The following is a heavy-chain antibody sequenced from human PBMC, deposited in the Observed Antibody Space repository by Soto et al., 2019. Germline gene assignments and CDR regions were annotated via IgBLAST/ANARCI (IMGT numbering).Heavy chain of an antibody. J-gene: IGHJ4*02. CDR1: GFTFSSYG. V-gene: IGHV3-30*18. D-gene: IGHD4-4*01. CDR2: ISDDGSNK. CDR3: AKDFLGTSKYATDY. Sequence: QVQLVESGGGVVQPERSLRLSCAASGFTFSSYGMHWVRQAPGKGLEWVAVISDDGSNKYYGDSVKGRITVSRDNSKNTLYMQMNSLRAEDTAVYYCAKDFLGTSKYATDYWGQGTLVTVSS.